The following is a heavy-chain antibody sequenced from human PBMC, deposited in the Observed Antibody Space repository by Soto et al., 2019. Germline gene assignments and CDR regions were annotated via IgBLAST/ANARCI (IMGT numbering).Heavy chain of an antibody. D-gene: IGHD3-3*01. CDR1: GGSISSGGYS. CDR2: IFHSGST. CDR3: ARSSIKPQVFMYPFDS. J-gene: IGHJ4*02. V-gene: IGHV4-30-2*01. Sequence: SETLSLTCAVSGGSISSGGYSWSWLRQPPGKGLEWIGYIFHSGSTYYNPSLKGRVTISLDTSKNQFSLRLNSVTAADTAVYYCARSSIKPQVFMYPFDSWSQGTLVTVSS.